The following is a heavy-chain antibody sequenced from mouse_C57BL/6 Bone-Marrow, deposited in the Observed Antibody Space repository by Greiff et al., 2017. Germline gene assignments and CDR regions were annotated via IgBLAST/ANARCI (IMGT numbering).Heavy chain of an antibody. CDR2: IYPGDGDT. J-gene: IGHJ4*01. Sequence: VQLQQSGPELVKPGASVKISCKASGYAFSSSWMNWVKQRPGKGLEWIGRIYPGDGDTNYNGKFKGKATLTADKSSSTAYMQLSSLTSEESAVYFCARHYDGYWGQGTSVTVSS. V-gene: IGHV1-82*01. CDR1: GYAFSSSW. CDR3: ARHYDGY. D-gene: IGHD2-3*01.